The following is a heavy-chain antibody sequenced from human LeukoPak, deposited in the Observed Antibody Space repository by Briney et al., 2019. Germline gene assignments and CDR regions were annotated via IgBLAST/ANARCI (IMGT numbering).Heavy chain of an antibody. CDR1: GGTFISYA. Sequence: ASVNVSCQASGGTFISYATRWVRPAPGQGLEWMGGIIPIFGTANYAQKFQGRVTITADESTSTASMELSSLRSEDTAVYYCARAGGTTVTTFWFDPWGQGTLVTVSS. CDR3: ARAGGTTVTTFWFDP. V-gene: IGHV1-69*13. D-gene: IGHD4-17*01. CDR2: IIPIFGTA. J-gene: IGHJ5*02.